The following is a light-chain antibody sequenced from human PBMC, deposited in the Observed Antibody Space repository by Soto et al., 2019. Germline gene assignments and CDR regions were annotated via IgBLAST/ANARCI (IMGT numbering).Light chain of an antibody. J-gene: IGKJ1*01. CDR3: QQYDTYWT. V-gene: IGKV1-5*03. Sequence: DIQMTQSPSTLSASVGDRVIITCRASQSISNWLAWYQQKPGKAPNLLICKASSLKSGVPSRFSGSGSGTEFTLTISSLQPDDFATYYCQQYDTYWTFGQGTKVDNK. CDR2: KAS. CDR1: QSISNW.